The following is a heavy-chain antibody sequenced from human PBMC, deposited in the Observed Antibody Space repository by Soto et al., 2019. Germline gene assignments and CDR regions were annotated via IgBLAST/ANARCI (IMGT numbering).Heavy chain of an antibody. D-gene: IGHD2-21*02. Sequence: PSETLSLTCSVSGGSISTSSSTYYWGWMRQPPGKGLEWVASFFYGGKSFYNPSLKSRVTMSVDKSNNEFYLNLKPVTAADTAVYYCATLPPRIVVMTLPFPSWGQGTLVTVSS. CDR1: GGSISTSSSTYY. V-gene: IGHV4-39*07. J-gene: IGHJ4*02. CDR2: FFYGGKS. CDR3: ATLPPRIVVMTLPFPS.